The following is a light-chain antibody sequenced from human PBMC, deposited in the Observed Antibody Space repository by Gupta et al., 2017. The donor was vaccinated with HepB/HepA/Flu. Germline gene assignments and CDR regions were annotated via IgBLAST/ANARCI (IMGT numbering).Light chain of an antibody. CDR2: VAS. CDR1: QNVRRN. Sequence: EIVLTQSPGTLSLSPGERATLSCRASQNVRRNLAWYQQKPGQPPRLLMYVASTRASTVTARFSGTGSGTDFTLTISSLQSEDFGVYFCQQYNDWPLSFGAGTKVEIK. J-gene: IGKJ4*01. CDR3: QQYNDWPLS. V-gene: IGKV3-15*01.